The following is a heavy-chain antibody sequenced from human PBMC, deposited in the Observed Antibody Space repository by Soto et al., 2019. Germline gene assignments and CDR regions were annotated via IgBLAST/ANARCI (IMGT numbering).Heavy chain of an antibody. D-gene: IGHD6-6*01. CDR2: IWYDGSNK. V-gene: IGHV3-33*01. CDR3: AREGEQLVYDY. J-gene: IGHJ4*02. CDR1: GFTFSSYG. Sequence: QVQLVESWGGVVQPGRSLRLSCAASGFTFSSYGMHWVRQAPGKGLEWVAVIWYDGSNKYYADSVKGRLTISRDNSKNPLYLHMHSLRAEDTAVYYCAREGEQLVYDYWGQGTLVTVSS.